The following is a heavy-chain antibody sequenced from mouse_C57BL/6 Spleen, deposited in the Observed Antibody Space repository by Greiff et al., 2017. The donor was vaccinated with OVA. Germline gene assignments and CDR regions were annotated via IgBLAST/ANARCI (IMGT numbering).Heavy chain of an antibody. CDR2: IDPEDGET. D-gene: IGHD4-1*01. CDR3: AYLTTGAWFAY. CDR1: GFNIKDYY. Sequence: VQLKQSGAELVKPGASVKLSCTASGFNIKDYYMHWVKQRTEQGLEWIGRIDPEDGETKYAPKFKGKATITVDTSSNTAYLQLSSLTSEDSAVYYCAYLTTGAWFAYWGQGTLVTVSA. J-gene: IGHJ3*01. V-gene: IGHV14-2*01.